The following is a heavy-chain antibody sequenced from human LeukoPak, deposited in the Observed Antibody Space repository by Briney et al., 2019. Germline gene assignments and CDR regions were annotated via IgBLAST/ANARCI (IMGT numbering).Heavy chain of an antibody. CDR1: GGSISSYY. CDR2: MYYRGST. CDR3: ARGAHPQWPPMQY. Sequence: SETLSLTCIVSGGSISSYYWSWIRQPAGKGLEWIGSMYYRGSTDYSPSLKSRVTVSVDTTKNQFSLKLSSVTAADTGVYYCARGAHPQWPPMQYWGQGSLVTVSS. D-gene: IGHD6-19*01. J-gene: IGHJ4*02. V-gene: IGHV4-4*07.